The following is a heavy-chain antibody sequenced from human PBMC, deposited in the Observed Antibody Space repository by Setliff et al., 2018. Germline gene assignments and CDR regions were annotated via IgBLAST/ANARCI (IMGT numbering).Heavy chain of an antibody. Sequence: KSSETLSLTCSVSGDSIFDNYWSWIRQSPGRGLEWIAYIFYNGSTNYNPSLKSRVTISLDTSKNHFSLNLRSVTAADTAVYYCARLSPYKTGPPFDYWGQGTLVTVSS. J-gene: IGHJ4*02. CDR2: IFYNGST. V-gene: IGHV4-59*08. CDR1: GDSIFDNY. D-gene: IGHD3-9*01. CDR3: ARLSPYKTGPPFDY.